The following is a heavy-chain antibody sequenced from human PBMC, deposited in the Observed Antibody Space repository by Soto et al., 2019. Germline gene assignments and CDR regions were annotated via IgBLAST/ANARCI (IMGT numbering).Heavy chain of an antibody. D-gene: IGHD3-10*01. CDR1: GGTFSSYA. Sequence: SVKVSCKASGGTFSSYAISWVRQAPGQGLEWMGGIIPIFGTANYAQKFQGRVTITADKSTSTAYMELSSLRSEDTAVYYCARPYYYGSGSYLDYYYYYGMDVWGQGTTVTVS. V-gene: IGHV1-69*06. J-gene: IGHJ6*02. CDR3: ARPYYYGSGSYLDYYYYYGMDV. CDR2: IIPIFGTA.